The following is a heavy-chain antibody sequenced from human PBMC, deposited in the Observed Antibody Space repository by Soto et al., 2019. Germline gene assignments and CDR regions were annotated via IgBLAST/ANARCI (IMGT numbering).Heavy chain of an antibody. V-gene: IGHV4-30-4*01. CDR3: ARLVPYTIHDC. CDR1: GGSISSAYYY. D-gene: IGHD3-10*01. Sequence: SETLSLTGTVSGGSISSAYYYWSWIRQPPGKGLEWIGYIYYIGTTYYNPSLKSRVSISDDTSKNQFSLQLSSVTAADTAVYYCARLVPYTIHDCWGQCVLVTVSP. CDR2: IYYIGTT. J-gene: IGHJ4*02.